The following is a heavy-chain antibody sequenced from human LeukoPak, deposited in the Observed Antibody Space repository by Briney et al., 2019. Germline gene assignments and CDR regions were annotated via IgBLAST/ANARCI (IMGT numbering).Heavy chain of an antibody. Sequence: SETLSLTCAVYGGSFSGYYWSWIRQPPGKGLEWIGEINHSGSTNYNPALKSRVTISVDTSKNQFSLKLSSVTAADTAVYYCARVNSRRITMVRGRDYYYGMDVWGQGTTVTVSS. CDR2: INHSGST. J-gene: IGHJ6*02. V-gene: IGHV4-34*01. D-gene: IGHD3-10*01. CDR1: GGSFSGYY. CDR3: ARVNSRRITMVRGRDYYYGMDV.